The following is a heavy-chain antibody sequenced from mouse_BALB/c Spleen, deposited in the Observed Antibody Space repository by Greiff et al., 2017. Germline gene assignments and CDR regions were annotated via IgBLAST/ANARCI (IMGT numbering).Heavy chain of an antibody. CDR1: GFTFSSYT. CDR3: ARNYYYYFDY. D-gene: IGHD1-1*01. V-gene: IGHV5-12-2*01. CDR2: ISNGGGST. J-gene: IGHJ2*01. Sequence: EVKLQESGGGLVQPGGSLKLSCAASGFTFSSYTMSWVRQTPEKRLEWVAYISNGGGSTYYPDTVKGRFTISRDNAKNTLYLQMSSLKSEDTAMYYCARNYYYYFDYWGQGTTLTVSS.